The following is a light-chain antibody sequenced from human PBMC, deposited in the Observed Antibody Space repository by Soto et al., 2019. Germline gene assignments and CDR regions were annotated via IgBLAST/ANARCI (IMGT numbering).Light chain of an antibody. V-gene: IGLV1-40*01. Sequence: QPVLTQPPSVSGAPGQRVTISCTGSRSNIGAGHDVHWYQQLPGTAPKLLIYGNSNRPSGVPDRFSGSKSGTSASLAITGLQAEDEADYYCQSSDSSLSGSKVFGGGTKLTVL. J-gene: IGLJ2*01. CDR1: RSNIGAGHD. CDR3: QSSDSSLSGSKV. CDR2: GNS.